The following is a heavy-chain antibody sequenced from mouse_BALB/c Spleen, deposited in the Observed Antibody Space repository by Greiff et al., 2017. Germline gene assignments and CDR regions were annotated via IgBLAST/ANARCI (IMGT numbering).Heavy chain of an antibody. CDR1: GFTFSSYA. D-gene: IGHD1-1*01. V-gene: IGHV5-9-4*01. Sequence: EVQGVESGGGLVKPGGSLKLSCAASGFTFSSYAMSWVRQSPEKRLEWVAEISSGGSYTYYPDTVTGRFTISRDNAKNTLYLEMSSLRSEDTAMYYCARDGDYYGSSYLYAMDYWGQGTSVTVSS. J-gene: IGHJ4*01. CDR3: ARDGDYYGSSYLYAMDY. CDR2: ISSGGSYT.